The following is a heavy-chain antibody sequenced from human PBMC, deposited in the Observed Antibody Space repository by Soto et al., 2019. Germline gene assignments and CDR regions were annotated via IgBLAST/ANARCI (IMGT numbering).Heavy chain of an antibody. CDR1: GFTFSSYS. CDR2: ISSSSSYI. D-gene: IGHD6-19*01. CDR3: ARWDSSGWYGWFDP. Sequence: GGSLRLSCAASGFTFSSYSVNWVRQAPGKGLEWVSSISSSSSYIYYADSVKGRFTISRDNAKNSLYLQMNSLRAEDTAVYYCARWDSSGWYGWFDPWGQGTLVTVSS. J-gene: IGHJ5*02. V-gene: IGHV3-21*01.